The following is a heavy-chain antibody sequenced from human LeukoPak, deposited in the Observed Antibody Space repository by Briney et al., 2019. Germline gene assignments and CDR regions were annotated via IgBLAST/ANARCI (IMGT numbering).Heavy chain of an antibody. Sequence: GGSLRLSCAASGVTFSSYAMHWVRQAPGKGLEWVAVISYDGSNKYYADSVKGRFTISRDNSKNTLYLQMNSLRAEDTAVYYCARGSYCGGDCAFDIWGQGTMVTVSS. CDR1: GVTFSSYA. CDR2: ISYDGSNK. V-gene: IGHV3-30*14. D-gene: IGHD2-21*02. CDR3: ARGSYCGGDCAFDI. J-gene: IGHJ3*02.